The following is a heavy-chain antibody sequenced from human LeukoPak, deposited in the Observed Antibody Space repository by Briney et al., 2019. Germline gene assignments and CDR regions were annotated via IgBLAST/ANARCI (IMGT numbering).Heavy chain of an antibody. CDR3: APTAEAYTSWWKV. CDR1: GYKFTDDY. D-gene: IGHD3-16*01. CDR2: INPDSGFT. J-gene: IGHJ4*02. V-gene: IGHV1-2*02. Sequence: GASVKVSCTASGYKFTDDYMHWVRHAPGQGLEFMGWINPDSGFTNYAQTFKGRVTMTRDTPISTAYLEVRSLTSDDTAVYYCAPTAEAYTSWWKVWGQGTLVTVSS.